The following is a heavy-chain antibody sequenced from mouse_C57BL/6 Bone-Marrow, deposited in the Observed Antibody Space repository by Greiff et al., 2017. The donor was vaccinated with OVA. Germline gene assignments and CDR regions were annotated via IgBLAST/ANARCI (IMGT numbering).Heavy chain of an antibody. J-gene: IGHJ3*01. CDR2: IDPEDGET. V-gene: IGHV14-2*01. CDR3: ATGIYYYGSSLAY. CDR1: GFNIKDYY. D-gene: IGHD1-1*01. Sequence: EVQRVESGAELVKPGASVKLSCTASGFNIKDYYMHWVKQRTEQGLEWIGRIDPEDGETTYAAKFQGKATITADTSSNTAYLQLSSLTSEDTAVYYCATGIYYYGSSLAYWGQGTLVTVSA.